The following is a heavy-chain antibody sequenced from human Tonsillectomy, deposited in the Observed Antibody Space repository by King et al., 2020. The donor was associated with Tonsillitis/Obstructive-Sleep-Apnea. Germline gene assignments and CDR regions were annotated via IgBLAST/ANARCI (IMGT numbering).Heavy chain of an antibody. J-gene: IGHJ4*02. V-gene: IGHV3-11*06. Sequence: VQLVESGGGLVKPGGSLRLSCAASGFTFSDYYMSWIRQAPGKGLEWVSYISSSSSYTNYADSVKGRFTISRDSAKNSLYLQMNSLRAEDTAVYYCVGAHSGYSHFDYWGQGTLVTVSS. CDR3: VGAHSGYSHFDY. D-gene: IGHD3-22*01. CDR1: GFTFSDYY. CDR2: ISSSSSYT.